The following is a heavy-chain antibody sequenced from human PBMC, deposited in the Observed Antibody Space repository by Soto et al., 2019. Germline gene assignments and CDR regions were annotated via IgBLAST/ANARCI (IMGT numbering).Heavy chain of an antibody. Sequence: GGSLRLSCAASGFTFSSYAMHWVSQAPGKGLEWVAVISYDGSNKYYADSVKGRFTISRDNSKNTLYLQMNSLRAEDTAVYYCARATHFDWLRLLFDPWGQGTLATVSS. J-gene: IGHJ5*02. CDR2: ISYDGSNK. D-gene: IGHD3-9*01. CDR1: GFTFSSYA. CDR3: ARATHFDWLRLLFDP. V-gene: IGHV3-30-3*01.